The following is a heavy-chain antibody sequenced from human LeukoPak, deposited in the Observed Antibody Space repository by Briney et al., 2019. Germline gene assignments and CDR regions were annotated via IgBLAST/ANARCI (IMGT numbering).Heavy chain of an antibody. D-gene: IGHD6-13*01. CDR3: AKDWRAAAATYNWFDP. CDR1: GFTFSSYA. V-gene: IGHV3-23*01. Sequence: PGGSLRLSCAASGFTFSSYAMSWVRQAPGKGLEWVSAISGSGGSTYYADSVKGRFTISRDNSKNTLYLQMNSLRAEDTAVYYCAKDWRAAAATYNWFDPWGQGTLVTVSS. CDR2: ISGSGGST. J-gene: IGHJ5*02.